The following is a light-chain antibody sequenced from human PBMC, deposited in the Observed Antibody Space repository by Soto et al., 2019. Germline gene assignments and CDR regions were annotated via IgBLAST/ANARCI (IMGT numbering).Light chain of an antibody. V-gene: IGKV3D-20*02. Sequence: EIVLTQSPGTLSLSPGERATLSCRASQSVSSNYLAWYQQKPGQAPGLLLYGASNRASGIPDRSAGSGSGTDFTLTISRLEPEDFAVYYCQQRSNWPLTFGHGTGLDNK. J-gene: IGKJ5*01. CDR3: QQRSNWPLT. CDR2: GAS. CDR1: QSVSSNY.